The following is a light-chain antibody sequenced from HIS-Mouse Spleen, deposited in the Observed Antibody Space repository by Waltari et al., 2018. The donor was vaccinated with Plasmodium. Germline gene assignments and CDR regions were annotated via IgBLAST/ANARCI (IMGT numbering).Light chain of an antibody. Sequence: DIQMTQSPSTLSASVGDRVTITCRASQSISSWLAWYQQKTGKAPKLLIYKASSLESGVPSRFSGSGSGTEFTLTISSLQPDDFATYYCQQYNSYSRRTFGGGTKVEIK. J-gene: IGKJ4*01. CDR3: QQYNSYSRRT. V-gene: IGKV1-5*03. CDR1: QSISSW. CDR2: KAS.